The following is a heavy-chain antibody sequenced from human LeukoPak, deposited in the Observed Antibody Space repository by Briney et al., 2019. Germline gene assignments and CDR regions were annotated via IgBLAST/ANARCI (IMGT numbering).Heavy chain of an antibody. J-gene: IGHJ4*02. D-gene: IGHD3-3*01. V-gene: IGHV4-31*03. Sequence: SETLSLTCTVSGGSISSGGYYWSWIRQHPGKGLEWIGYIYYSGSTYYNPSLKSRVTISVDTPKNQFSLKLSSVTAADTAVYYCAREIVALRFIDYWGQGTLVTVSS. CDR2: IYYSGST. CDR3: AREIVALRFIDY. CDR1: GGSISSGGYY.